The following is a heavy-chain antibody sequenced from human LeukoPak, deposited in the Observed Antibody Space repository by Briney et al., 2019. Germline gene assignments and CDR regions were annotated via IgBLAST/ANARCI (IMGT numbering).Heavy chain of an antibody. Sequence: SETLSLTCTVSGYSISSGYYWGWIRQPPGKGLEWIGRIYTSGSTNYNPSLKSRVTMSVDTSKNQFSLKLTSVTAADTAVYYCARDTGQFDPWGQGTLVTVSS. CDR1: GYSISSGYY. CDR2: IYTSGST. V-gene: IGHV4-38-2*02. D-gene: IGHD1-1*01. CDR3: ARDTGQFDP. J-gene: IGHJ5*02.